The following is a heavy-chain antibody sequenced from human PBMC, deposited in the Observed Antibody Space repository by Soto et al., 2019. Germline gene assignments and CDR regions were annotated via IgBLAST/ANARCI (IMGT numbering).Heavy chain of an antibody. CDR1: GFTFSSYS. Sequence: GGSLRLSGAACGFTFSSYSIHWVRQAPGKGLEWVAVISYDGINKYYADSVKGRFTISRENSKNTLYLQMNSLRAEDTAVYYCARGIAVAGTVPFDCCGQGTLVT. J-gene: IGHJ4*02. V-gene: IGHV3-30-3*01. CDR2: ISYDGINK. D-gene: IGHD6-19*01. CDR3: ARGIAVAGTVPFDC.